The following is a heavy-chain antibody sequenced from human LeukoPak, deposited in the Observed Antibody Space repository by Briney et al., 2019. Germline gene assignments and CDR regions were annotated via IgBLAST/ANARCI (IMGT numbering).Heavy chain of an antibody. Sequence: SETLSLTCTVSGGSISSDYWSWIRQPPGKGLEWVGYIYYTGNTAHSPSLKTRVTIPVDTSKNQFSLKLTSVTAADTAVYYCARDAVGYCSSTSCPNWFDPWGQGTLVTVSS. CDR2: IYYTGNT. CDR1: GGSISSDY. J-gene: IGHJ5*02. V-gene: IGHV4-59*01. CDR3: ARDAVGYCSSTSCPNWFDP. D-gene: IGHD2-2*01.